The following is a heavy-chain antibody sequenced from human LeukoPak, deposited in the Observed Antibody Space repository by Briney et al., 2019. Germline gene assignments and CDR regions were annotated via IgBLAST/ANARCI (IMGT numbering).Heavy chain of an antibody. J-gene: IGHJ4*02. D-gene: IGHD3-3*01. CDR3: ANTRSITIFGVVNFDY. CDR1: GFTFSSYA. CDR2: ISGSGGST. Sequence: LPGGSLRLSCAASGFTFSSYAMSSVRQAPGERLERVSAISGSGGSTYYADPVKGRFPISRDNSKNKLYLQMNSLRAEDTAVYYCANTRSITIFGVVNFDYWGQGTLVTVSS. V-gene: IGHV3-23*01.